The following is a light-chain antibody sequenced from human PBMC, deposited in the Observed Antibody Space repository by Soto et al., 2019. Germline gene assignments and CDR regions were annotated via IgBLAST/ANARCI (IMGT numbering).Light chain of an antibody. CDR3: QQANSPPLT. CDR1: ERINTY. Sequence: IQMPQAPPSVSASVGDRVTITCRASERINTYLAWYQQQPGKAPKLLIYAASSLQSGVPSRFSGSGSGTEFTLTISNLQPEDFATYYCQQANSPPLTFGGGTKVDIK. V-gene: IGKV1-12*01. CDR2: AAS. J-gene: IGKJ4*01.